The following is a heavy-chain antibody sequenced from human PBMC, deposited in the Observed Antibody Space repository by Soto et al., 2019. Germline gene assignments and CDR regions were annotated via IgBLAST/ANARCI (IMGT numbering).Heavy chain of an antibody. CDR1: GFTFSSYA. D-gene: IGHD2-2*01. CDR2: ISYDGSNK. J-gene: IGHJ6*02. Sequence: GSLRLSCAASGFTFSSYAMHWVRQAPGKGLEWVAVISYDGSNKYYADSVKGRFTISRDNSKNTLYLQMNSLRAEDTAVYYCARVGPLDCISTSCYVAPYYYGMDVWGQGTTVTVSS. CDR3: ARVGPLDCISTSCYVAPYYYGMDV. V-gene: IGHV3-30-3*01.